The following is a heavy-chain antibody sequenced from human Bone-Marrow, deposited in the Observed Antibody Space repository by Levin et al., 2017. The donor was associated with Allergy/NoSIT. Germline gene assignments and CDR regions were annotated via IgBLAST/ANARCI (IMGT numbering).Heavy chain of an antibody. V-gene: IGHV3-21*01. Sequence: PGESLKISCAASGFTFTRYSMNWVRQAPGKGLEWVSSISGSGTYIHYADSVKGRFTISRDNAENSLYLQMNSLGAEDTAIYYCVRDGGDIVPRPPDFWGQGTLVIVSS. D-gene: IGHD2-15*01. CDR3: VRDGGDIVPRPPDF. J-gene: IGHJ4*02. CDR1: GFTFTRYS. CDR2: ISGSGTYI.